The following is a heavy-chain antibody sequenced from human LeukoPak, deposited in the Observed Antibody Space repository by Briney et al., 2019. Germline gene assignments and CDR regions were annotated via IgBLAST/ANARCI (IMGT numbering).Heavy chain of an antibody. J-gene: IGHJ6*03. CDR2: IKEDGTEK. V-gene: IGHV3-7*01. CDR1: GFTFSRSW. Sequence: GGSLRLSCAASGFTFSRSWMSWVRQAPGKGLEWVANIKEDGTEKYYVDSVKGRFTISRDNAKNSLYLQMNSLRAEDTAVYYCARNEATIRLSYYYYYYMDVWGKGTTVAVSS. CDR3: ARNEATIRLSYYYYYYMDV. D-gene: IGHD5-24*01.